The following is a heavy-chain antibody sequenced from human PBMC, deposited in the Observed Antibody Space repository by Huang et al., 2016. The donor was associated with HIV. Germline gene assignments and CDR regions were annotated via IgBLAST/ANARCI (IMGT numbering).Heavy chain of an antibody. CDR1: GFTFSTYW. D-gene: IGHD3-10*01. CDR2: IKGDGSST. CDR3: AKKTFGDHDN. J-gene: IGHJ4*02. V-gene: IGHV3-74*01. Sequence: EVQLVESGGGQVQPGGSLRLSCAASGFTFSTYWMHWVRQAPGKGLEWVPRIKGDGSSTRYADSVKGRFTISRDNAKNTLYLQMNSLRAEDTATYYCAKKTFGDHDNWGQGTLVTVSS.